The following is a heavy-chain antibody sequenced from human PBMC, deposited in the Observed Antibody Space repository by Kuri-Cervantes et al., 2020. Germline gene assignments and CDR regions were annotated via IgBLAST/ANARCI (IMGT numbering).Heavy chain of an antibody. Sequence: GSLRLSCTVSGGSISSYYWSWIRQPPGKGLEWIGYIYYSGSTNYNPSLKSRVTISVDTSKNQFSLNLSSVTAADTAVYYCAREIDYGDYGWFDSWGQGTLVTVSS. J-gene: IGHJ5*01. CDR3: AREIDYGDYGWFDS. D-gene: IGHD4-17*01. V-gene: IGHV4-59*01. CDR2: IYYSGST. CDR1: GGSISSYY.